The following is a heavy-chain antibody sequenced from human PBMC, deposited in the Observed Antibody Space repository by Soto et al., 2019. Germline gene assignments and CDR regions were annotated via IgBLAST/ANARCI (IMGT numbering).Heavy chain of an antibody. CDR1: VSSIDRGGYY. J-gene: IGHJ4*02. CDR2: MFYGVST. Sequence: SETLSLTCTVSVSSIDRGGYYWGWIRQPPGKGLEWIGSMFYGVSTYYNPSLKSRVTVSVDTFKNQFSLNLRSVTAADTAVYYCAKDRPLYDYYDFWSGHDYWGQGTLVTVS. CDR3: AKDRPLYDYYDFWSGHDY. D-gene: IGHD3-3*01. V-gene: IGHV4-39*02.